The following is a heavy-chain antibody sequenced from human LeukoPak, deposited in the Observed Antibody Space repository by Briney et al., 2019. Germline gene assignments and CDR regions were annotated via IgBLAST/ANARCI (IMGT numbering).Heavy chain of an antibody. CDR1: GFTFSSYW. CDR3: ARWAN. CDR2: IKQEGSEK. Sequence: GGSLRLSCAASGFTFSSYWVSWVRQAPGKGLEWVANIKQEGSEKYYVDSVKGRFTISRDNAKNSLYLQMNSLRAEDTAVYYCARWANWGQGTLVTVSS. V-gene: IGHV3-7*01. J-gene: IGHJ4*02.